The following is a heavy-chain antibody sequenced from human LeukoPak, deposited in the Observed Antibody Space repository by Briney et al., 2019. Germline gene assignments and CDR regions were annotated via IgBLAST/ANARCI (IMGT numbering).Heavy chain of an antibody. V-gene: IGHV3-53*01. J-gene: IGHJ5*02. CDR2: IYSDGTT. Sequence: GGSLRLSCAASGFTVSTNYMSWVRQAPGKGLEWVSVIYSDGTTYYADSVKGRFTISRDNSKNTLYLQMNSLRAEDTAVYYCAKAVRYQLLNNWFDPWGQGTLVTVSS. D-gene: IGHD2-2*01. CDR1: GFTVSTNY. CDR3: AKAVRYQLLNNWFDP.